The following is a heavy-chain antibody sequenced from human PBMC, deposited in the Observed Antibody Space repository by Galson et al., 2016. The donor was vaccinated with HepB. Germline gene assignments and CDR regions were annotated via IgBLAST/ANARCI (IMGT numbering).Heavy chain of an antibody. V-gene: IGHV3-33*01. Sequence: SLRLSCAASGFMFSNYGMHWVRQAPGKGLEWVAVIWFDASNKYHGDSAKGRFTISRDNSKNMLYLQMNSLRAEDTAVYYCARDRDYVWGSYRYPHYYGMDVWGQGTTVTDSS. D-gene: IGHD3-16*02. CDR2: IWFDASNK. J-gene: IGHJ6*02. CDR1: GFMFSNYG. CDR3: ARDRDYVWGSYRYPHYYGMDV.